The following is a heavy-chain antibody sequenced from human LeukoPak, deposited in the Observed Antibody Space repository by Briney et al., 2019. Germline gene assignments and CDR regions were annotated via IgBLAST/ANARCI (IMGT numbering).Heavy chain of an antibody. CDR2: INPNSGGT. J-gene: IGHJ4*02. D-gene: IGHD3-9*01. CDR3: ARGGLRYLAAVYFDY. CDR1: GYTFTGYY. V-gene: IGHV1-2*02. Sequence: ASVKVSCKASGYTFTGYYMHWVRQAPGQGLEWMGWINPNSGGTNYAQKFQGRVTMTRDTSISTAYMELSRLRSDDTAVYYCARGGLRYLAAVYFDYWGQGTLVTVSS.